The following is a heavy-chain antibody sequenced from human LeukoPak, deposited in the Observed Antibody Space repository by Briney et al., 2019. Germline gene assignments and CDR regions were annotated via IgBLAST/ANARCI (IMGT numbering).Heavy chain of an antibody. CDR2: IRYDGSNK. J-gene: IGHJ4*02. V-gene: IGHV3-30*02. Sequence: PGGSLRLSCAASGFTFSSYGMHWVRQAPGKGLEWVAFIRYDGSNKYYADSVKGRFTISRDNSKNTLYLQMNSLRAEDTAVYYCARAQIYDFWSGYYIAYWGQGTLVTVSS. D-gene: IGHD3-3*01. CDR3: ARAQIYDFWSGYYIAY. CDR1: GFTFSSYG.